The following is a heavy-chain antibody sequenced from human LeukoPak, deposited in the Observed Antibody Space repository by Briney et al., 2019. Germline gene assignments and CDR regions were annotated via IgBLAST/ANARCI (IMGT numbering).Heavy chain of an antibody. CDR1: GDSVSSYY. D-gene: IGHD3-9*01. CDR3: ARKRSFDL. Sequence: SETLSLTCTVSGDSVSSYYWSWIRQPPGKRLEWIGCIYYSESATYNPSLKSRVTISLDTSKNQFFLKLSSVTATDTAVYYCARKRSFDLWGQGTLVTVSS. J-gene: IGHJ4*02. CDR2: IYYSESA. V-gene: IGHV4-59*02.